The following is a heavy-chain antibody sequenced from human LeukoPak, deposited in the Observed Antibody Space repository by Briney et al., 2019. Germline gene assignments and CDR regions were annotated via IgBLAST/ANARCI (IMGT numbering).Heavy chain of an antibody. CDR1: GFTVSSNY. D-gene: IGHD5-12*01. J-gene: IGHJ4*02. V-gene: IGHV3-53*01. CDR3: GRDGFSGFEPYYFDY. CDR2: IGSGGTT. Sequence: GGSLRLSCAASGFTVSSNYMSWVRQAPGKGLEWVSSLIGSGGTTYYADSVKGRFTISRDSSKNTLHLQMSSLRAEDTAVYYCGRDGFSGFEPYYFDYGGQGTLVTVSS.